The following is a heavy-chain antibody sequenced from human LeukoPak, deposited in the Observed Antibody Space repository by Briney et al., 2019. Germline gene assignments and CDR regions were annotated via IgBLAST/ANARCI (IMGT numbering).Heavy chain of an antibody. D-gene: IGHD2-21*02. CDR1: GYSFTSYW. V-gene: IGHV5-51*01. J-gene: IGHJ4*02. CDR2: IYPGDSDT. Sequence: GESLKISCKGSGYSFTSYWIGWVRQMPGKGLEWMGIIYPGDSDTRYSPSFQGQVTISADKSISTAYLQWSSLKASDTAMYYCARHRRPYCGGDCYDHFDYWGQRTLVTVSS. CDR3: ARHRRPYCGGDCYDHFDY.